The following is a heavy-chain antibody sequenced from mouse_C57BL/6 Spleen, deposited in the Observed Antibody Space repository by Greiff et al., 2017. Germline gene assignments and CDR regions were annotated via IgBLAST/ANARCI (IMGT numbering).Heavy chain of an antibody. V-gene: IGHV1-7*01. CDR2: INPSSGYT. J-gene: IGHJ2*01. CDR3: ARAFITTVDYFDY. D-gene: IGHD1-1*01. CDR1: GYTFTSYW. Sequence: VKLMESGAELAKPGASVKLSCKASGYTFTSYWMHWVKQRPGQGLEWIGYINPSSGYTKYNQKFKDKATLTADKSSSTAYMQLSSLTYEDSAVYYCARAFITTVDYFDYWGQGTTLTVSS.